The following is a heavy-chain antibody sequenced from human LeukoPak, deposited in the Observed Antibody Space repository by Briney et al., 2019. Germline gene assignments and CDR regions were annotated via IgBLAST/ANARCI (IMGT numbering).Heavy chain of an antibody. Sequence: GGSLRLSCVVSGLSISSYEMNWVRQAPGKGLEWVSYISSTGRITYYADSVKGRFTISRDNAKNSLYLQMNSLTAEGTAVYFCARTDPQLALDYWGQGTLVTVSP. CDR3: ARTDPQLALDY. J-gene: IGHJ4*02. CDR2: ISSTGRIT. D-gene: IGHD6-13*01. CDR1: GLSISSYE. V-gene: IGHV3-48*03.